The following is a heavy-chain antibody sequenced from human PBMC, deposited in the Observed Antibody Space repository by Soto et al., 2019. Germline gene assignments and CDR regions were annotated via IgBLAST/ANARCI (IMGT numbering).Heavy chain of an antibody. D-gene: IGHD5-12*01. J-gene: IGHJ4*02. Sequence: GGSLRLSCAASGFTFDDYAMHWVRQAPGKGLEWVSGISWNSGSIGYADSVKGRFTISRDNAKNTLYLQMNSLRAEDTSLYYCARAGYSYGGPTFDYWGQGTPVTVSS. CDR3: ARAGYSYGGPTFDY. CDR1: GFTFDDYA. V-gene: IGHV3-9*01. CDR2: ISWNSGSI.